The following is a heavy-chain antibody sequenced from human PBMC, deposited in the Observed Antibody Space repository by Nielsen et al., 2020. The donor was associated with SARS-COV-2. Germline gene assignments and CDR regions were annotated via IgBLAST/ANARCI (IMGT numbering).Heavy chain of an antibody. J-gene: IGHJ6*03. CDR3: ASDSGTALYYYYMDV. Sequence: SVKVSCKASGGTFSSYAISWVRQAPGQGLEWMGGIIPIFGTANYAQKFQGRVTITADESTSTAYMELSSLRSEDMAVYYCASDSGTALYYYYMDVWGKGTTVTVSS. D-gene: IGHD1/OR15-1a*01. CDR2: IIPIFGTA. CDR1: GGTFSSYA. V-gene: IGHV1-69*13.